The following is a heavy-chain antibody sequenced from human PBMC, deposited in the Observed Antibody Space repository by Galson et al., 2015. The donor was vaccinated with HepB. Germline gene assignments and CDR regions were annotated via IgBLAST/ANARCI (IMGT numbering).Heavy chain of an antibody. CDR2: ISSSGNTM. Sequence: SLRLSCAASGLTFSDYYMSWIRQAPGKGLEWVSYISSSGNTMYYADSVRGRFTISRDNARNSLYLQMNRLRAEDTAVYYCARDARWFDPWGQGTRVTVSS. V-gene: IGHV3-11*01. CDR3: ARDARWFDP. CDR1: GLTFSDYY. J-gene: IGHJ5*02.